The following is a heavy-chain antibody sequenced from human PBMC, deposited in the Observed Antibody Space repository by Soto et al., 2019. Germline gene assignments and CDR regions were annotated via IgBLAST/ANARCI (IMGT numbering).Heavy chain of an antibody. J-gene: IGHJ4*02. CDR2: IIPIFGTA. CDR1: GGTFSSYA. D-gene: IGHD2-15*01. Sequence: QVQLVQSGAEVKKPGSSVKVSCKASGGTFSSYAISWVRQAPGQGLEWMGGIIPIFGTANYAQKFQGRVTITADESTSTAYMELSSLRSEDTDVYYCARGVGCSGGSCYGDFDYWGQGTLVTVSS. V-gene: IGHV1-69*01. CDR3: ARGVGCSGGSCYGDFDY.